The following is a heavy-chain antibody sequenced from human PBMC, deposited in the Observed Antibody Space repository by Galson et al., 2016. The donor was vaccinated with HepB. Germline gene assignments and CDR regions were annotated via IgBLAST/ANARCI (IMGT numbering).Heavy chain of an antibody. CDR1: GYTFTSYY. CDR2: VSAYNGKT. D-gene: IGHD3-16*01. Sequence: SVKVSCKASGYTFTSYYINWVRQAPGQGLEWMGWVSAYNGKTTYAENLQGRVTMTTDTSTSTAYMELRSLTSDDTAVYYCSRLGNTFWGVHAPGIDFDYWGQGSLVTVSS. CDR3: SRLGNTFWGVHAPGIDFDY. V-gene: IGHV1-18*04. J-gene: IGHJ4*02.